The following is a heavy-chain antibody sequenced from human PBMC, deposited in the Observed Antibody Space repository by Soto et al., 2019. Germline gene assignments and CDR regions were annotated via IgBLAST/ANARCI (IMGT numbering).Heavy chain of an antibody. CDR1: GYTFTSYG. D-gene: IGHD6-13*01. J-gene: IGHJ5*02. V-gene: IGHV1-18*01. CDR2: ISAYNGNT. CDR3: ARGIAAAGRSNWFDP. Sequence: QVQLVQSGAEVKKPGASVKVSCKASGYTFTSYGISWVRQAPGQGLEWMGWISAYNGNTNYAQKLQGRVTMTTDPPTSTAYMELRSLRSDDTAVYYCARGIAAAGRSNWFDPWGQGTLVTVSS.